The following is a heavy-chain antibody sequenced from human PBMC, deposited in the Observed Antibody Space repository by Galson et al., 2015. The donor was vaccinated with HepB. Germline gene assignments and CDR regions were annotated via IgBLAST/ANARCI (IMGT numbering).Heavy chain of an antibody. CDR1: GYTFTGYY. Sequence: SVKVSCKASGYTFTGYYMHWVRQAPGQGLEWMGWINPNSGGTSYAQKFQGRVTMTRDTSTSTVYMELSSLRSEDTAVYYCARDQMGGSGSFVEMRWFDPWGQGTLVTVSS. CDR2: INPNSGGT. D-gene: IGHD3-10*01. J-gene: IGHJ5*02. V-gene: IGHV1-2*02. CDR3: ARDQMGGSGSFVEMRWFDP.